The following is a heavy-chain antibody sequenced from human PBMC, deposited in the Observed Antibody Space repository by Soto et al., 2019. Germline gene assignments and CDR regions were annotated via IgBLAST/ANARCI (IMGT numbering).Heavy chain of an antibody. J-gene: IGHJ6*02. V-gene: IGHV5-51*01. Sequence: GESLKISCKGSGYSFTSYWIVWVRQMPGKGLEWMGVVDPNDSDTRYSPSFEGQVTISADKSITTAYLQWSSLKASDTAMYYCARPHGPSGYYYGLDVCGQGTTVTVS. D-gene: IGHD3-10*01. CDR2: VDPNDSDT. CDR1: GYSFTSYW. CDR3: ARPHGPSGYYYGLDV.